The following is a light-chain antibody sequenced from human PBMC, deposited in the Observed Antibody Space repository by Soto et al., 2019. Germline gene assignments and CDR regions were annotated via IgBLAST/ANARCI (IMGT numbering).Light chain of an antibody. CDR2: ATS. V-gene: IGKV3-11*01. CDR1: QSIGNY. J-gene: IGKJ3*01. CDR3: QQHSSSPFT. Sequence: EVVLTQSPATLSLSPGEGATLSCRASQSIGNYLAWYQQKPGQAPRLLIYATSNRATGIPARFSGSGSGTDFPLTISSLDPEDFAFYYCQQHSSSPFTFGPGTKVDIK.